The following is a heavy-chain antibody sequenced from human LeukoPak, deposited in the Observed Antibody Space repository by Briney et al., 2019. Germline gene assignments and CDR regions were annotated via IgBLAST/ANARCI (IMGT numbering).Heavy chain of an antibody. D-gene: IGHD3-10*01. CDR1: GFTFSSYW. CDR3: ARVGRSMVRGVIIRGYFDY. J-gene: IGHJ4*02. Sequence: PGGSLRLSCAASGFTFSSYWMSWVRQAPGKGLEWVANTKQDGSEKYYVDSVKGRFTISRDNAKNSLYLQMNSLRAEDTAVYYCARVGRSMVRGVIIRGYFDYWGQGTLVTVSS. V-gene: IGHV3-7*01. CDR2: TKQDGSEK.